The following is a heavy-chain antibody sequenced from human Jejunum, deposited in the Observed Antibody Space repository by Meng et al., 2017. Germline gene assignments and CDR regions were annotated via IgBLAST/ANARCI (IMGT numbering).Heavy chain of an antibody. D-gene: IGHD3-10*01. Sequence: GESLKISCGATGISFSRYEMNWVRQAPGKGPEWISYISNSGNTLYYSDSVKGRFTISRDTATNQLFLQMSSLRAEDTAVYYCARFTGSYYYFDYWGQGTLVTVSS. CDR3: ARFTGSYYYFDY. CDR1: GISFSRYE. V-gene: IGHV3-48*03. CDR2: ISNSGNTL. J-gene: IGHJ4*02.